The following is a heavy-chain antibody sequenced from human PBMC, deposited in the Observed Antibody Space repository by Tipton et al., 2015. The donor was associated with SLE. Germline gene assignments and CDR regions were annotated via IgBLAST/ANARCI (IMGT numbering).Heavy chain of an antibody. CDR2: IWYDGSNK. V-gene: IGHV3-33*01. CDR1: GFTFSSYG. J-gene: IGHJ3*02. D-gene: IGHD3-9*01. Sequence: SGFTFSSYGMHWVRQAPGKGLEWVAVIWYDGSNKYYADSVKGRFTISRDNAKNSLYLQMNSLRAEDTAVYYCARGVLRYFDWLLDAFDIWGQGTMVTVSS. CDR3: ARGVLRYFDWLLDAFDI.